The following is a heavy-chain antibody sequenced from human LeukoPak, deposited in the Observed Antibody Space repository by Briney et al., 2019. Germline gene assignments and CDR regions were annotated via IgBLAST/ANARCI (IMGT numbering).Heavy chain of an antibody. CDR1: GGSISSYY. CDR3: ARDGYSSMARGASPYYFDY. J-gene: IGHJ4*02. D-gene: IGHD3-10*01. CDR2: IYYSGST. Sequence: PSETLSLTCTVSGGSISSYYWSWIRQPPGKGLEWIGYIYYSGSTNYNPSLKSRVTISVDTSKNQFSLKLSSVTAADTAVYYCARDGYSSMARGASPYYFDYWGQGTLVTVSS. V-gene: IGHV4-59*01.